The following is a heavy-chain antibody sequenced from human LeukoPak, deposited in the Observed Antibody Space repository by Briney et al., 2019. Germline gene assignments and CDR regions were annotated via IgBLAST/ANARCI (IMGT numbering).Heavy chain of an antibody. CDR2: ISAYNGNT. Sequence: ASVTVSCKASGYTFTSYGISWVRQAPGQGLEWMGWISAYNGNTNYAQKLQGRVTMTTDTSTSTAYMELRSLRSDDTAVYYCARVMIGPAHEDGWWYFDLWGRGTLVTVSS. J-gene: IGHJ2*01. D-gene: IGHD2-21*01. CDR3: ARVMIGPAHEDGWWYFDL. CDR1: GYTFTSYG. V-gene: IGHV1-18*01.